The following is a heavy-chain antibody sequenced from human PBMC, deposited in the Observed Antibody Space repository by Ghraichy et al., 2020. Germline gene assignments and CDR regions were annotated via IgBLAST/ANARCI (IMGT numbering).Heavy chain of an antibody. J-gene: IGHJ6*03. Sequence: SETLSLTCTVSGGSISDRTFYWVWIRQPPGKGLEWIGSIYFNGSTYYNSSLKSRVTISVDTSKSHFSLKLSSVTAADTSVYYCARSRGYTSSWYIFHYYMDVWGKGTTVTVSS. D-gene: IGHD6-13*01. CDR1: GGSISDRTFY. V-gene: IGHV4-39*02. CDR2: IYFNGST. CDR3: ARSRGYTSSWYIFHYYMDV.